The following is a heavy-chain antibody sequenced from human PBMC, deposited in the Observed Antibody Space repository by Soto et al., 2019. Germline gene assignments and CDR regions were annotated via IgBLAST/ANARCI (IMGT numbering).Heavy chain of an antibody. V-gene: IGHV4-59*01. Sequence: SETLSLTCTVSGGSISSYYWSWIRQPPGKGLEYIGYIYYSGSTNYNPSLKSRVTISLDTSKNQFSLKLTSVTAADTAVYYCARGYCSGGSCYWFDPWGQGTLVTVSS. D-gene: IGHD2-15*01. CDR2: IYYSGST. J-gene: IGHJ5*02. CDR1: GGSISSYY. CDR3: ARGYCSGGSCYWFDP.